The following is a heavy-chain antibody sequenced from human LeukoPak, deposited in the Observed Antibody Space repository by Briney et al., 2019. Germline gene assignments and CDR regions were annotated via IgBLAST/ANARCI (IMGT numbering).Heavy chain of an antibody. D-gene: IGHD3-22*01. Sequence: GESLKISCKGSGYSFTSYWIGWVRQMPGKGLEWMGIIYPGDSDTRYSPSFKGQVTISADKSISTAYLQWSSLKASDTAMYYCARQGPNYYDSSGYYSPGFDYWGQGTLVTVSS. J-gene: IGHJ4*02. CDR2: IYPGDSDT. CDR3: ARQGPNYYDSSGYYSPGFDY. CDR1: GYSFTSYW. V-gene: IGHV5-51*01.